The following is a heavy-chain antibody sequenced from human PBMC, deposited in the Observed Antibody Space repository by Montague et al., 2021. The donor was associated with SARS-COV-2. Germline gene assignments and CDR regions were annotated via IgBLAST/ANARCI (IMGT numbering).Heavy chain of an antibody. J-gene: IGHJ5*02. Sequence: SETLSLTCTVSGGSVGSSHCYWAWIRQPPGKGLEWLGTIYYSGSTYYXXXPRSRVTIDVDASTNQFSLKLHSVTAADTAVYFCARGLYNWNYEHWSDTWGQGTLVTVSS. CDR3: ARGLYNWNYEHWSDT. D-gene: IGHD1-7*01. V-gene: IGHV4-39*01. CDR2: IYYSGST. CDR1: GGSVGSSHCY.